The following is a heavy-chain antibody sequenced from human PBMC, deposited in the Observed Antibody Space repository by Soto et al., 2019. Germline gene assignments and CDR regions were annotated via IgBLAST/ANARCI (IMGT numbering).Heavy chain of an antibody. CDR2: IKTKDDGGTT. Sequence: EVALVESGGGLVKPGGSLRLSCAASGLTFNNAWMNWVRQAPGKGLEWVGRIKTKDDGGTTDYAAPVKGRFTISRDDSKNTLYLQMNILKIDDTAVYYCTTSGYSSGWLDFDYWGQGTLVTVSS. J-gene: IGHJ4*02. CDR1: GLTFNNAW. V-gene: IGHV3-15*07. CDR3: TTSGYSSGWLDFDY. D-gene: IGHD6-19*01.